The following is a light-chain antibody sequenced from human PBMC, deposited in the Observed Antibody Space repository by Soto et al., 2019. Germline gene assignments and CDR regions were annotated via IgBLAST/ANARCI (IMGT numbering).Light chain of an antibody. CDR1: NSDVGGYNY. V-gene: IGLV2-14*01. Sequence: QSVLTQPASVSGSPGQSITISCTGTNSDVGGYNYVSWYQQHPGKVPKLIIYEVSNRPSGISNRFSGSKSGNTASLTVSGLQAEDEADYYCSSYKRSSTIVFGGGTKLTVL. J-gene: IGLJ2*01. CDR2: EVS. CDR3: SSYKRSSTIV.